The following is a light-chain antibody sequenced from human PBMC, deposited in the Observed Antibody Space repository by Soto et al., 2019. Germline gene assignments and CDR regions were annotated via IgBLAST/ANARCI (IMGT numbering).Light chain of an antibody. CDR3: ATWDDSLSGPV. CDR1: TSNIGSSS. J-gene: IGLJ2*01. CDR2: ENN. Sequence: QSVLRQPPSASGTPGQSVTISCSGSTSNIGSSSVYWYQQLPGTAPKVFIYENNRRPSGVPDRFSGSKSGTSASLAISGLRSEDEADYHCATWDDSLSGPVFGGGTKLTVL. V-gene: IGLV1-47*01.